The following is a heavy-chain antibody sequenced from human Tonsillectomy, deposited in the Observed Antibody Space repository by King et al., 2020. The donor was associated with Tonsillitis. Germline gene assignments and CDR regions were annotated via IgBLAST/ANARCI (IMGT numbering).Heavy chain of an antibody. V-gene: IGHV5-51*01. Sequence: EVQLVESGAEVKKPGESLKISCKGSGYIFNNHWIGWVRQRPGMGLEWMGIVNPIDSDTRISPSFQGQVTISADKSISTAYLQWSSLKASDSATYFCARLRPHGQNSPYYDYWGQGTLVTVS. CDR1: GYIFNNHW. J-gene: IGHJ4*02. CDR3: ARLRPHGQNSPYYDY. D-gene: IGHD2/OR15-2a*01. CDR2: VNPIDSDT.